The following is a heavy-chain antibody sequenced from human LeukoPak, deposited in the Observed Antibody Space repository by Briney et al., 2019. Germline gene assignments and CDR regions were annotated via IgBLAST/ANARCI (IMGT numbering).Heavy chain of an antibody. V-gene: IGHV3-7*03. D-gene: IGHD3-3*01. CDR1: GFTFSSYW. Sequence: PGRPLRLSCAASGFTFSSYWMSWVRQAPGKGLEWVANIKQDGSEKYYVDSVKGRFTISRDNAKNSLYLQMNSLRTEDTALYYSIKDIGVNISQKWFYPWGQGTLVTVSS. J-gene: IGHJ5*02. CDR3: IKDIGVNISQKWFYP. CDR2: IKQDGSEK.